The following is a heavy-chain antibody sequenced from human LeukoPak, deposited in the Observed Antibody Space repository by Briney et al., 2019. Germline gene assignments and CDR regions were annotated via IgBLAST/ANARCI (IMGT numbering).Heavy chain of an antibody. CDR3: ARAQYRGWYGVDY. CDR2: IYYSGST. Sequence: SETLSLTCTVSGGSISSYYWSWIRQPPGKGLEWIGYIYYSGSTNYNPSLKSRVTISVDTSKNQFSLKLSSVTAADTAVYYCARAQYRGWYGVDYWGQGTLVTVSS. J-gene: IGHJ4*02. V-gene: IGHV4-59*01. CDR1: GGSISSYY. D-gene: IGHD6-19*01.